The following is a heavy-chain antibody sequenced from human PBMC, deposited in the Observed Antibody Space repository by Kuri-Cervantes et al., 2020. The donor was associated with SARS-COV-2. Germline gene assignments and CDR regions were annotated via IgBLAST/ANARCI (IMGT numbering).Heavy chain of an antibody. CDR3: AKDWDSRGYYLFDH. J-gene: IGHJ4*02. D-gene: IGHD3-22*01. CDR2: LSGSGVST. V-gene: IGHV3-23*01. CDR1: GFTFSSNA. Sequence: GESLKISCAASGFTFSSNAMSWVRQAPGKGLEWVSGLSGSGVSTYYAESVKGRFTISRDNSKNTLYLQMNSLRAEDKAVYYCAKDWDSRGYYLFDHWGQGTLVTVSS.